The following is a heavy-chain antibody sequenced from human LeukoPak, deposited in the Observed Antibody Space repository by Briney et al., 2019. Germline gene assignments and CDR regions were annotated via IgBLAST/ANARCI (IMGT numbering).Heavy chain of an antibody. J-gene: IGHJ4*02. V-gene: IGHV3-48*03. CDR2: ISRGGSTI. CDR3: AASIVVLTFDY. D-gene: IGHD2-15*01. CDR1: GFTFSRYE. Sequence: GGALRLSCAASGFTFSRYEMNWVRQAPGKGLERGSYISRGGSTIYYADTMKSRFTISRDDAKNSLHLQMNSLRADDTAVYYCAASIVVLTFDYWGRGALVTVSS.